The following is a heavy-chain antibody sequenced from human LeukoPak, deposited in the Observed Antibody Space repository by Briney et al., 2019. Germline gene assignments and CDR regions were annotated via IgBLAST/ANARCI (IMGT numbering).Heavy chain of an antibody. J-gene: IGHJ4*02. Sequence: GGSLRLSCAASGFTFSSYDMHWVRQATGKGLEWVSAISAAGDTYYLDSVKGRFTISRENAKNSLYLQMSSLRAGDTAVYYCVALGDRIYWGQGTLVTVSS. CDR1: GFTFSSYD. CDR2: ISAAGDT. D-gene: IGHD2-21*02. CDR3: VALGDRIY. V-gene: IGHV3-13*01.